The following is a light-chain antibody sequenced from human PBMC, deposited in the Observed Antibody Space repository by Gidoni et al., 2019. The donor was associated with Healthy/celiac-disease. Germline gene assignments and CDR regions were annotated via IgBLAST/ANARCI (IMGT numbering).Light chain of an antibody. Sequence: IVLTQSPGTLSLSPGERATLSCRASQSVSSCYLAWYQQKPGQAPRLLIYGASSRATGIPDRCSGSGSGTEFTLTISRLEPEDFAVYYCQLYGSSPPWTFGQGTKVEIK. J-gene: IGKJ1*01. CDR1: QSVSSCY. V-gene: IGKV3-20*01. CDR2: GAS. CDR3: QLYGSSPPWT.